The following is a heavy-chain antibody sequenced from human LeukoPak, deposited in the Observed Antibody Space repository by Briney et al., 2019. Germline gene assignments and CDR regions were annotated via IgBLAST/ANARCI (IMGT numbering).Heavy chain of an antibody. J-gene: IGHJ4*02. CDR3: AKTTTVPKGAVDY. CDR1: EFTFNRYA. Sequence: GGSLRLSCAASEFTFNRYAMSWVRQAPGKGLEWVSAISGSGGSTYYADSVKGRFTISRDNSKNTLYLQMNSLRTEDTAVYYCAKTTTVPKGAVDYWGQGTLVTVSS. D-gene: IGHD4-17*01. CDR2: ISGSGGST. V-gene: IGHV3-23*01.